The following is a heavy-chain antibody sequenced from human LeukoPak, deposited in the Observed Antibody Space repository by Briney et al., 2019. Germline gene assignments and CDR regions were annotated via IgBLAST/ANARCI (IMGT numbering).Heavy chain of an antibody. CDR3: AREGPVPGTGPFDY. CDR1: GFPFSSYG. V-gene: IGHV3-33*01. CDR2: IWSDATTK. Sequence: GGSLRLSCAAAGFPFSSYGMHLVRQAQGKRLEWVAVIWSDATTKYYADSVKGRFTISRDNSENTLYLQMNSLRAEDSAVYYCAREGPVPGTGPFDYWGQGALVTVPS. J-gene: IGHJ4*02. D-gene: IGHD1-7*01.